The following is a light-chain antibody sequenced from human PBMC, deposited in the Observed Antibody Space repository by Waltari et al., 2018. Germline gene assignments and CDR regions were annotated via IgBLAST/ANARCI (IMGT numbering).Light chain of an antibody. V-gene: IGKV3-20*01. CDR2: GAS. J-gene: IGKJ1*01. CDR1: QSVSGSY. CDR3: QQYGSSPWT. Sequence: EIVLTQSPGTLSLSPGARATLSCRASQSVSGSYLAWYQQKPGQAPRLLIYGASSRATGTPDRISGSGSGTEFTLTISRLEPEDFAVYYCQQYGSSPWTFGQGTKVEI.